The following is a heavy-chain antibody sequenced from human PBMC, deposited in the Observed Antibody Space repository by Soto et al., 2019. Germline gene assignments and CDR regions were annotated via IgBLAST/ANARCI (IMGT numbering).Heavy chain of an antibody. D-gene: IGHD4-17*01. V-gene: IGHV1-45*02. CDR2: ITPFNGNT. CDR3: ASQDPLTVEYDY. CDR1: GYTFTYRY. J-gene: IGHJ4*02. Sequence: QMQLVQSGAEVKKTGSSVKVSCKASGYTFTYRYLHWVRQAPGQALEWMGWITPFNGNTNYAQKFQDRVIITRDRSMSTAYMELSSLRSEDTAMYYCASQDPLTVEYDYWGQGTLVTVSS.